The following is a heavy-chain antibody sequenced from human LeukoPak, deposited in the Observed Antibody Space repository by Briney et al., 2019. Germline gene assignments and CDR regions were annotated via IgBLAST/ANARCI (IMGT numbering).Heavy chain of an antibody. Sequence: PGGSLRLSCAASGFTFSSYAMHWVRQAPGKGLEWVAVISYDGSNEYYADSVKGRFTISRDNSKNTLYLQMNSLRAEDTALYYCARGPGDFDASDIWGQGTMVTVSS. CDR1: GFTFSSYA. CDR3: ARGPGDFDASDI. CDR2: ISYDGSNE. J-gene: IGHJ3*02. D-gene: IGHD1-14*01. V-gene: IGHV3-30-3*01.